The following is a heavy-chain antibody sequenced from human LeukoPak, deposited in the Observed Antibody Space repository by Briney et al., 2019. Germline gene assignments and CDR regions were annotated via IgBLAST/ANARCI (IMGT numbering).Heavy chain of an antibody. D-gene: IGHD1-26*01. Sequence: GESLKISCKGSGYSFSNYWIGWVRQMPGKGLEWMGIIYPGDSDTRYSPSFQGQVTISADKSISTAYLQWSSLKASDTAMYYCARHREWELPHYFDYWGQGTLVTVSS. V-gene: IGHV5-51*01. CDR3: ARHREWELPHYFDY. CDR1: GYSFSNYW. J-gene: IGHJ4*02. CDR2: IYPGDSDT.